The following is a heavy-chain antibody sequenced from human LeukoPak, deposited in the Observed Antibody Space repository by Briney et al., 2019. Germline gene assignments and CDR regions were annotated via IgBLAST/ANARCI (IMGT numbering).Heavy chain of an antibody. D-gene: IGHD1-26*01. CDR2: ISYDGSNK. J-gene: IGHJ4*02. V-gene: IGHV3-30*18. CDR3: AKITGGSYYNYFDY. CDR1: GFTFSSYG. Sequence: GGSLRLSCVASGFTFSSYGMHWVRQAPGKGLEWVAVISYDGSNKYYADSVKGRFTISRDNSKNTLYLQMNSLRAEDTAVYYCAKITGGSYYNYFDYWGQGTLVTVSS.